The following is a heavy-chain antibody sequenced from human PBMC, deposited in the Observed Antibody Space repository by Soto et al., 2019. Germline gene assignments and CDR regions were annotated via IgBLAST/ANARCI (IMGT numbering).Heavy chain of an antibody. CDR3: ARADSSSWYTFFDY. D-gene: IGHD6-13*01. V-gene: IGHV4-31*03. CDR1: GGSISSGGYY. J-gene: IGHJ4*02. Sequence: PSETLSLTCTVSGGSISSGGYYWSWIRQHPGKGLEWIGYIYYSGSTYYNPSLKSRVTISVDTSKNQFSLKLSSVTAADTAVYYCARADSSSWYTFFDYWGQGTLVTVLL. CDR2: IYYSGST.